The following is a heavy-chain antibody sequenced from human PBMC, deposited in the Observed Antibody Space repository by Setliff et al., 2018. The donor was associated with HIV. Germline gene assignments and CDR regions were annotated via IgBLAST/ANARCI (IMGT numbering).Heavy chain of an antibody. Sequence: EGSLRLSCAASGFTFSNYGMHWVRQAPGKGLEWVAFIRYDGSNKFYADSVKGRFTISRDNSKITLYLQMNSLSADDTAVYYCVKDRGRQLWPNAFDIWGQGTMVTVSS. J-gene: IGHJ3*02. D-gene: IGHD5-18*01. V-gene: IGHV3-30*02. CDR3: VKDRGRQLWPNAFDI. CDR1: GFTFSNYG. CDR2: IRYDGSNK.